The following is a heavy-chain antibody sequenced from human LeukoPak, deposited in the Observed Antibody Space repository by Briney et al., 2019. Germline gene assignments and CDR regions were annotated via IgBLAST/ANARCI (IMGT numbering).Heavy chain of an antibody. D-gene: IGHD5-18*01. Sequence: GGSLRLSCAASGFTFSSYEMNWVRQAPGKGLEWVSYISSSNSYIYYADSVKGRFTISRDNSKNTVYLQMNSLRAEDTAVYYCANDLGWIQLNLGRGQGTLVTVSS. J-gene: IGHJ4*02. CDR3: ANDLGWIQLNLG. CDR1: GFTFSSYE. CDR2: ISSSNSYI. V-gene: IGHV3-21*05.